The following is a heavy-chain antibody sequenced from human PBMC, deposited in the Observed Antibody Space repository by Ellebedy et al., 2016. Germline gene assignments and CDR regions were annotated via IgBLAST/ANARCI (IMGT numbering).Heavy chain of an antibody. V-gene: IGHV3-11*06. Sequence: GESLKISXAASGFTFRDHYMRWIRQAPGKGLEWVSYISGSGSHTDYADSVKGRFTISRDDAKNSLYLQMNSLRVEDTALYYCARDKNWAFDIWGQGTMVTV. CDR1: GFTFRDHY. J-gene: IGHJ3*02. CDR3: ARDKNWAFDI. CDR2: ISGSGSHT.